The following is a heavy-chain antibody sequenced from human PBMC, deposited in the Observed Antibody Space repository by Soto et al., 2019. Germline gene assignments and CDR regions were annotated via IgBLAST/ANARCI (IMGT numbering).Heavy chain of an antibody. J-gene: IGHJ4*02. V-gene: IGHV4-30-2*01. D-gene: IGHD5-12*01. CDR1: GGSISSGGYS. Sequence: QLQLQESGSGLVKPSQTLSLTCAVSGGSISSGGYSWSWIRQPPGKGLEWIGYIYHSGSTYYHPSLKSRATISVDSSTNQFSLKLSSVTAADTAVYYCAAGGGLPRYYWGQGTLVTVSS. CDR2: IYHSGST. CDR3: AAGGGLPRYY.